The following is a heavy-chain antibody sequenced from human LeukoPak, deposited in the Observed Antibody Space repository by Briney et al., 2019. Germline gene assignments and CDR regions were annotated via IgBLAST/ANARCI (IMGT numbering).Heavy chain of an antibody. CDR2: ISSSSSTI. Sequence: GGSLRLSCAASGFTFSSYSMNWVRQAPGKGLEWVSYISSSSSTIYYADSVKGRFTISRDNAKNSLYLQMNSLRDEDTAVYYCARLPSMGTYYEWFDPWGQGTLVTVSS. V-gene: IGHV3-48*02. CDR3: ARLPSMGTYYEWFDP. J-gene: IGHJ5*02. CDR1: GFTFSSYS. D-gene: IGHD3-16*01.